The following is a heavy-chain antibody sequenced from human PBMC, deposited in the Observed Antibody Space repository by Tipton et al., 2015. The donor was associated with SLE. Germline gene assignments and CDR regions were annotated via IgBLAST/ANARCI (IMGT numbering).Heavy chain of an antibody. Sequence: YLRLSCAASGFTFSRYWMYWVRQAPGKGLVWVSVIFSGGSTFYADSVKGRFTLSRDHSRNTLYLQMNSLRPEDTAVYYCARDRDGFSGYEYYWGQGTLVTVSS. CDR1: GFTFSRYW. CDR2: IFSGGST. D-gene: IGHD5-12*01. CDR3: ARDRDGFSGYEYY. J-gene: IGHJ4*02. V-gene: IGHV3-53*05.